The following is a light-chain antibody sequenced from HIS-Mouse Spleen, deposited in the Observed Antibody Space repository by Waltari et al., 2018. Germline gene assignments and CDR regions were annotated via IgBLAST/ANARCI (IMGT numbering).Light chain of an antibody. V-gene: IGLV2-23*03. CDR1: SSHVGIHNP. CDR3: CSYAGSSTFEV. J-gene: IGLJ2*01. CDR2: EGS. Sequence: QSALPQPASLSGLPGQSITLSCTGTSSHVGIHNPVSWYQQPPGKAPKLMIYEGSKRPSGVSNRFSGSKSGNTASLTISGLQAEDEADYYCCSYAGSSTFEVFGGGTKLTVL.